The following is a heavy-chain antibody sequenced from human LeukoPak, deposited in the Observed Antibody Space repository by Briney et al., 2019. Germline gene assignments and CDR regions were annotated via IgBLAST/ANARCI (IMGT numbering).Heavy chain of an antibody. V-gene: IGHV3-11*01. Sequence: TGGSLRLSCAASGFTFSDYYMSWIRQAPGKGLEWVSYISSSGSTIYYADSVKGRFTISRDNAKNSLYLQMNSLRAEDTAVYYCARGISIPLRAEYFQHWGQGTLVTVSS. CDR2: ISSSGSTI. D-gene: IGHD2-2*01. CDR3: ARGISIPLRAEYFQH. J-gene: IGHJ1*01. CDR1: GFTFSDYY.